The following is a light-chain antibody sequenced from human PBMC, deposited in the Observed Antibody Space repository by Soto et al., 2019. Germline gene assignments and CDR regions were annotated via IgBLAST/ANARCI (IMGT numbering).Light chain of an antibody. CDR3: QQYNGYSRT. V-gene: IGKV1-5*01. J-gene: IGKJ1*01. Sequence: DIRMPQSPSTPSASEGARATITCRATQSIGDSLAWYQQKPGKAPYLLLSDFSSLERGVPSRFRGSRSGTEFTLTISSMQPDDFATFYWQQYNGYSRTFGQGTKVEI. CDR1: QSIGDS. CDR2: DFS.